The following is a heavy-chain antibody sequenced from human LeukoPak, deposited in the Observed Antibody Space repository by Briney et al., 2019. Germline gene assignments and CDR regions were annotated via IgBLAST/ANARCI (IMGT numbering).Heavy chain of an antibody. V-gene: IGHV4-30-4*01. Sequence: SQTLSLTCTVSGGSISSGDYYWSWIRQPPGKGLEWIGYIYYSGSTYYNPSLKSRVTISVDTSKNQFSLKLSSVTAADTAVYYCAREELLARFAYGGQEPLVPVSS. CDR3: AREELLARFAY. CDR1: GGSISSGDYY. CDR2: IYYSGST. D-gene: IGHD2-15*01. J-gene: IGHJ4*02.